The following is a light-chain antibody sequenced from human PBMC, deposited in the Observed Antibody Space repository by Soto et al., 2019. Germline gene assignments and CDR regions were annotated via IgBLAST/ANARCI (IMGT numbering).Light chain of an antibody. CDR2: QAS. CDR3: QDYSSTSGLT. Sequence: DIQVTQSPSTLSASVGDRVTITCRASQSISSWLAWYQQKPGKAPKLLIYQASILKSGVPSRFSGSGSGTDFTLTISSLQPNDFATYYCQDYSSTSGLTFGGGPRWRSN. V-gene: IGKV1-5*03. CDR1: QSISSW. J-gene: IGKJ4*01.